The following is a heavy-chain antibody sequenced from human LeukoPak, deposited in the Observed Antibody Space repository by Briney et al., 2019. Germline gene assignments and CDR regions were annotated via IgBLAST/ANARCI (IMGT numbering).Heavy chain of an antibody. V-gene: IGHV1-46*01. CDR3: ARNMGYCSSTSCFSLDY. J-gene: IGHJ4*02. D-gene: IGHD2-2*01. CDR2: INPSGGRT. Sequence: ASVKDSCKASGYTFTSNYMHSVRQAPGQGVEWMGIINPSGGRTSYAQTLVGRVTMTRDASTSTVYMEQSSLRSEDTAVYYCARNMGYCSSTSCFSLDYWGQGTLVTVSS. CDR1: GYTFTSNY.